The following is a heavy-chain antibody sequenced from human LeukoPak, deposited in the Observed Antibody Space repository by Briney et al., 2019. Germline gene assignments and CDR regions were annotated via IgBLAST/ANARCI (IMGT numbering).Heavy chain of an antibody. CDR1: GGSISGNY. J-gene: IGHJ4*02. CDR3: TRGNILSGYCFDF. CDR2: IHYTGAT. D-gene: IGHD3-9*01. Sequence: SETLSLTCAVYGGSISGNYWSWIRQPPGKGLEWVGEIHYTGATSYNPSLKSRATISIETSKNQVSLKLSSVTAEDTAVYYCTRGNILSGYCFDFWGQGALVTVSS. V-gene: IGHV4-34*01.